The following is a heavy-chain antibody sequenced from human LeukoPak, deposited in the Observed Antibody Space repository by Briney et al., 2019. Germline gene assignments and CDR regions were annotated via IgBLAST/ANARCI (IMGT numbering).Heavy chain of an antibody. CDR1: GDSIRSYY. CDR3: ARERVVLPTATSDAFDI. Sequence: PSETLSLTCTVAGDSIRSYYWSWIRQPPGTGLEWIGYIYYSETTNYNPSLTSRVTISADTSKNQFSLRLSSVTAADTAVYYCARERVVLPTATSDAFDIWGQGTMVTVSS. CDR2: IYYSETT. D-gene: IGHD2-2*01. J-gene: IGHJ3*02. V-gene: IGHV4-59*01.